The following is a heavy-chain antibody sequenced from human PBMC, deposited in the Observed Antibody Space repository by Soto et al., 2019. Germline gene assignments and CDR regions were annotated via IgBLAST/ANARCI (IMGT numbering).Heavy chain of an antibody. CDR2: ISFVGSNR. CDR3: ARGAGLSQYNYYINV. Sequence: QVQLVESGGGVVQPGRSLRLSCAASGFTFSSYGMHWVRQAPGKGLERVAIISFVGSNRYYADSVKGRFTISRDSSKNTLYLQVNSLRAEDTAVYYCARGAGLSQYNYYINVWGKGTTVTVSS. V-gene: IGHV3-33*01. D-gene: IGHD6-19*01. CDR1: GFTFSSYG. J-gene: IGHJ6*03.